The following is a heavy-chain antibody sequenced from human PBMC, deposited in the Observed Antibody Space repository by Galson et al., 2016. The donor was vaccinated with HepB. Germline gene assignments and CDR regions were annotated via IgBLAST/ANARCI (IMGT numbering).Heavy chain of an antibody. Sequence: SLRLSCAASEFTFTSYAMSWVRQAPGKGLEWVSSINNSGGRTHSADSVKGRFTISRDNSKNTLFLQMNSLRAEDTALYYCAKDRWTGQLLPHGFDYWGQGTLVTVSS. D-gene: IGHD6-6*01. CDR2: INNSGGRT. CDR1: EFTFTSYA. J-gene: IGHJ4*02. V-gene: IGHV3-23*01. CDR3: AKDRWTGQLLPHGFDY.